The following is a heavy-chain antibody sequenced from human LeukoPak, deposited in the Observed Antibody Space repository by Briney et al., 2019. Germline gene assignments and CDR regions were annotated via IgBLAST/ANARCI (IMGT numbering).Heavy chain of an antibody. CDR1: GGTFSSYA. D-gene: IGHD4-17*01. J-gene: IGHJ6*02. Sequence: SVKVSCKASGGTFSSYAISWVRQAPGQGLEWMGGIIPIFGTANYAQKFQDRVTITADESTSTAYMELSSLRSEDTAVYYCARDPRDYGAHYYYGMDVWGQGTTVTVSS. CDR2: IIPIFGTA. V-gene: IGHV1-69*13. CDR3: ARDPRDYGAHYYYGMDV.